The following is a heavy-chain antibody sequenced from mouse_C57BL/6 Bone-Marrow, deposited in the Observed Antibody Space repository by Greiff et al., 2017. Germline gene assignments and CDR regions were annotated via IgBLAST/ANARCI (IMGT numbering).Heavy chain of an antibody. J-gene: IGHJ1*03. CDR1: GYSITSGYY. CDR3: AKAHYYGSSPYWYFDV. V-gene: IGHV3-6*01. CDR2: ISYDGSN. Sequence: EVQLQQSGPGLVKPSQSLSLTCSVPGYSITSGYYWNWIRQFPGNKLEWMGYISYDGSNNYNPSLKNRISITRDPSKNQFFLKLNSVTTEDTATYYCAKAHYYGSSPYWYFDVWGTGTTVTVSS. D-gene: IGHD1-1*01.